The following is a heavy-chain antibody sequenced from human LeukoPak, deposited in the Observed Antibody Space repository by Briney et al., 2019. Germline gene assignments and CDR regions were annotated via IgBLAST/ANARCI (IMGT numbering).Heavy chain of an antibody. CDR1: GGSFSGYY. Sequence: SETLSLTCAVYGGSFSGYYWSWIRQPPGKGLEWIGEINHSGSTNYDPSLKSRVTISVDTPKNQFSLKLSSVTAADTAVYYCARTRPYYYGSGSSDYWGQGTLVTVSS. V-gene: IGHV4-34*01. CDR3: ARTRPYYYGSGSSDY. CDR2: INHSGST. J-gene: IGHJ4*02. D-gene: IGHD3-10*01.